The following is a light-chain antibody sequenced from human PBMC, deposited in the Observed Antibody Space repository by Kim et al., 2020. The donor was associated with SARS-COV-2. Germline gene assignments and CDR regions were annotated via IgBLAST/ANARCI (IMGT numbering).Light chain of an antibody. Sequence: SYELTQPPSVSVSPGQTASITCSGDKLGDKYACWYQQKPGQSPVLVIYQDRKRPSGIPDRFSGYNSGNTATLTISGTQAMDEADYYCQARYSSTSYVFGT. J-gene: IGLJ1*01. V-gene: IGLV3-1*01. CDR1: KLGDKY. CDR3: QARYSSTSYV. CDR2: QDR.